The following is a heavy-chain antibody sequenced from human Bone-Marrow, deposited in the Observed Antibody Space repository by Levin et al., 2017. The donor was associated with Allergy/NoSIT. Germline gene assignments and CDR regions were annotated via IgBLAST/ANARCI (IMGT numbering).Heavy chain of an antibody. CDR3: ARENNWNYISGWFDP. V-gene: IGHV3-33*01. Sequence: GGSLRLSCAASGFTFSSYGMHWVRQAPGKGLEWVAVIWYDGSNKYYADSVKGRFTISRDNSKNTLYLQMNSLRAEDTAVYYCARENNWNYISGWFDPWGQGTLVTVSS. CDR2: IWYDGSNK. CDR1: GFTFSSYG. J-gene: IGHJ5*02. D-gene: IGHD1-7*01.